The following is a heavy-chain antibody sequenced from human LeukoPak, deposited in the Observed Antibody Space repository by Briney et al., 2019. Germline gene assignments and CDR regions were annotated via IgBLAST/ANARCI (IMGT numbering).Heavy chain of an antibody. J-gene: IGHJ5*02. D-gene: IGHD3-9*01. CDR3: ARGDYDILTGYRLWFDP. CDR1: GGSISSYY. Sequence: SETLSLTCTVSGGSISSYYWSWIRQPPGKGLEWIGYIYYSGSTNYNPSLKSRVTISVDTSKNQLSLKLSSVTAADTAVYYCARGDYDILTGYRLWFDPWGQGTLVTVSS. CDR2: IYYSGST. V-gene: IGHV4-59*01.